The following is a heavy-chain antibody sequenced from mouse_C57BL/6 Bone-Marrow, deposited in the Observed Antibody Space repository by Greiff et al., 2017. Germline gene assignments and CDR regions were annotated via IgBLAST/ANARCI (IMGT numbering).Heavy chain of an antibody. Sequence: QVQLQPPGAELVRPGSSVTLSCKASGSPFTSYWMAWVKQRPGHGLEWIGNIYPSDSVTHYNQKFKEKANLTVDKYPSTAYMQLSSLTSEDCAVYYCAYYSNSFAYWGQGTLVTVAA. CDR1: GSPFTSYW. J-gene: IGHJ3*01. CDR3: AYYSNSFAY. V-gene: IGHV1-61*01. CDR2: IYPSDSVT. D-gene: IGHD2-5*01.